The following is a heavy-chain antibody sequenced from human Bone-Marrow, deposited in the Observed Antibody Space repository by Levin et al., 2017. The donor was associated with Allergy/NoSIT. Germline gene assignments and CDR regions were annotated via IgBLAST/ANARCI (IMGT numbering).Heavy chain of an antibody. CDR3: AKVAPGYGTGWYGGDQN. V-gene: IGHV3-23*01. D-gene: IGHD6-19*01. J-gene: IGHJ1*01. CDR1: GFTFGSSV. CDR2: IRGSGGST. Sequence: AASVKVSCATSGFTFGSSVMSWVRQAPGKGLEWVSSIRGSGGSTHYTDSVKGRFTISRDNSKNTLFLQMNSLRAEDTAVYYCAKVAPGYGTGWYGGDQNWGQGTLVTVSS.